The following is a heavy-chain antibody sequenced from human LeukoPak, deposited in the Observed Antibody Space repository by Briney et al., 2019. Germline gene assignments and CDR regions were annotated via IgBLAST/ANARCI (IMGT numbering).Heavy chain of an antibody. CDR3: AKMRGGYSSGWYDY. Sequence: GGSLRLSCAASGFTFDDYAMHWVRQAPGKGLEWVSGISWNSGSIGYADSVKGRFTISRGNAKNSLYLQMNSLRAEDTALYYCAKMRGGYSSGWYDYWGQGTLVTVSS. CDR2: ISWNSGSI. V-gene: IGHV3-9*01. CDR1: GFTFDDYA. D-gene: IGHD6-19*01. J-gene: IGHJ4*02.